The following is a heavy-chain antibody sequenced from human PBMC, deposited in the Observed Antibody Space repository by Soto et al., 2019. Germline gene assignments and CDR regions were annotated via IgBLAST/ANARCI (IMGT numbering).Heavy chain of an antibody. V-gene: IGHV3-21*01. CDR1: GFTFNNYS. J-gene: IGHJ6*02. Sequence: PGGSLRLSCAASGFTFNNYSMNWVRQAPGKGLEWVSSISGSSTYIYYADSVKGRFTISRDNAKNSLYLRMNGLRAEDTAVFYCARFPPMVRGFTPYYAMDVWGQGTTVTVSS. D-gene: IGHD3-10*01. CDR3: ARFPPMVRGFTPYYAMDV. CDR2: ISGSSTYI.